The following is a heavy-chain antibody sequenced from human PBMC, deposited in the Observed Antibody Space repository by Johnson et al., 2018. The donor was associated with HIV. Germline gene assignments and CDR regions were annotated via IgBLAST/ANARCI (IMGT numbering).Heavy chain of an antibody. CDR2: ISYDGSNK. J-gene: IGHJ3*02. V-gene: IGHV3-30*18. CDR1: GFTFSSYD. D-gene: IGHD3-9*01. Sequence: QMLLVESGGGVVQPGRSLKVSCAASGFTFSSYDMHWVRQPPGKGLEWVAVISYDGSNKYYLDSVKGRFTISRDNSKNTLYLQMNSLRTEDTAVYYCAKDRSIYDIIYAFDIWGQGTMVTVSS. CDR3: AKDRSIYDIIYAFDI.